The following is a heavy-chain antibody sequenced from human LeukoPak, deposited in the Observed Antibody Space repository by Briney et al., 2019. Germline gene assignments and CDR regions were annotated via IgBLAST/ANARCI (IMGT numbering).Heavy chain of an antibody. J-gene: IGHJ4*02. CDR1: GFTFSDAW. CDR2: LKSKTDGGTT. V-gene: IGHV3-15*01. Sequence: GGSLRLSCAASGFTFSDAWMSWVRQAPGKGLEWVGRLKSKTDGGTTDYAAPVKGRFTISRDDSKNTLYLHMNSLKTEDTAVYSCTTVLRGTSFDYWGQGTLVTVYS. D-gene: IGHD1-1*01. CDR3: TTVLRGTSFDY.